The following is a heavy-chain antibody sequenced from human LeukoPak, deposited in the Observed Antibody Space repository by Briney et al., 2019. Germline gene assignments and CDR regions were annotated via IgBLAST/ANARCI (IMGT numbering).Heavy chain of an antibody. Sequence: GGSLRLSCAASGFTFSSYAMNWVRQAPGKGLEWVAIISYDGTNKDYADSVKGRFTISRDNSRNTLYLQMNNLRAEDTAVYHCARDPLYTNSPPSYFDYWGQGTLVTVSS. CDR2: ISYDGTNK. J-gene: IGHJ4*02. CDR1: GFTFSSYA. V-gene: IGHV3-30-3*01. D-gene: IGHD2-2*02. CDR3: ARDPLYTNSPPSYFDY.